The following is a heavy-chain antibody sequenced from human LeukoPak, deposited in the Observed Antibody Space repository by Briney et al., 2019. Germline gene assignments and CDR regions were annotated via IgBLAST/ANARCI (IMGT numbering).Heavy chain of an antibody. V-gene: IGHV3-20*04. CDR3: AKDSGSVGLYDPFDY. CDR1: GFTFDDNG. J-gene: IGHJ4*02. CDR2: INWNGGST. D-gene: IGHD2-8*01. Sequence: PGGSLRLSCAASGFTFDDNGMSWVRQAPGKGLEWVSGINWNGGSTGYVDSVKGRFTISRDNAKNSLYLQMNSLRAEDMALYYCAKDSGSVGLYDPFDYWGQGTLVTVSS.